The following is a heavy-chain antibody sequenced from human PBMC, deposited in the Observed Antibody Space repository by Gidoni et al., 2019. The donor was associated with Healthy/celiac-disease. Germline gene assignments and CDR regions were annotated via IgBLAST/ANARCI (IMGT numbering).Heavy chain of an antibody. Sequence: QVQLVQSGAEVKKPGAAVKVSCKASGYTFTRYDINWVRQATGQGLEWMGWMNPNSGNTGYAQEFQGIVTMTRTTSISTAYMELSSLRSEDTAVYYCARERRGSGWYWGQGTLVTVSS. D-gene: IGHD6-19*01. CDR2: MNPNSGNT. CDR3: ARERRGSGWY. CDR1: GYTFTRYD. V-gene: IGHV1-8*01. J-gene: IGHJ4*02.